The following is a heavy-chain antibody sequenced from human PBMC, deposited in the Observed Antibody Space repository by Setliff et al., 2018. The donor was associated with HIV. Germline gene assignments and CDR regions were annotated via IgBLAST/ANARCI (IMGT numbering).Heavy chain of an antibody. Sequence: GGSLRLSCAASGFAFSGHQMRWVSQAPGKGLEWVAKIKQDGSYKYYVDSVKGRFTISRDNAKNSLYLQMTSLRAEDTAMYYCARDLRHGSDLNFDYWGQGTLVTVSS. CDR3: ARDLRHGSDLNFDY. CDR2: IKQDGSYK. J-gene: IGHJ4*02. CDR1: GFAFSGHQ. V-gene: IGHV3-7*01. D-gene: IGHD5-12*01.